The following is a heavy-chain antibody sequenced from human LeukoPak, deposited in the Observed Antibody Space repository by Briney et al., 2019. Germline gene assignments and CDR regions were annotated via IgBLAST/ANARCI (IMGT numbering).Heavy chain of an antibody. D-gene: IGHD6-19*01. Sequence: GESLKISCKGSGYSFTSYWIDWVRQMPGKGLEWMGIIYPGDSDTRYSPSFQGQVTISADKSISTAYLQWSSLKASDTAMYYCARHGDTSGWYPRYWGQGTLVTVSS. J-gene: IGHJ4*02. CDR3: ARHGDTSGWYPRY. CDR2: IYPGDSDT. CDR1: GYSFTSYW. V-gene: IGHV5-51*01.